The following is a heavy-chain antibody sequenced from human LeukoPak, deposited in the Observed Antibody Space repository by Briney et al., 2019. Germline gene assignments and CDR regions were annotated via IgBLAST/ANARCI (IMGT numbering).Heavy chain of an antibody. CDR1: GFTFSSYN. J-gene: IGHJ4*02. Sequence: PGGSLRLSCAASGFTFSSYNMSWVRQAPGKGLEWVSSISSSSGYIYYADSVKGRFTISRDNAKNSLYLQMNSLKAEDTAVYYCARDRYYYDSRGYSLDYWGQGTLVTVSS. CDR3: ARDRYYYDSRGYSLDY. D-gene: IGHD3-22*01. V-gene: IGHV3-21*01. CDR2: ISSSSGYI.